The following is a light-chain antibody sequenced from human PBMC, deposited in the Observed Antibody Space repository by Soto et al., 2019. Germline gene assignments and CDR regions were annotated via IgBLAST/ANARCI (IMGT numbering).Light chain of an antibody. J-gene: IGLJ1*01. CDR2: EGS. CDR3: CLYAGSSTLV. V-gene: IGLV2-23*01. CDR1: SSDVGSYNL. Sequence: QPALAQPASVSGSPGQSITISCTGTSSDVGSYNLVSWYQQHPGKAPKLMIYEGSKRPSGVSNRFSGSKSGNTASLTISGLQAEDEAYYYCCLYAGSSTLVFGTGTKVTVL.